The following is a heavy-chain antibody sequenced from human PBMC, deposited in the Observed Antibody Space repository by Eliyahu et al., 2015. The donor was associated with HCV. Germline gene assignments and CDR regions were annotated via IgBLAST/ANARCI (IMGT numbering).Heavy chain of an antibody. CDR3: ASGGGGIAVAGTGGWFDP. CDR2: ILXSGST. CDR1: GGSXTXYX. Sequence: QVQLQESGPGLVKPSETLSLTCTXSGGSXTXYXWSWIRQPPGKGLEWIGXILXSGSTXYHPSLKSRVTISLDTSKNQFSLNLXSVTAADTAVYYCASGGGGIAVAGTGGWFDPWGQGTLVTVSS. D-gene: IGHD6-19*01. V-gene: IGHV4-59*01. J-gene: IGHJ5*02.